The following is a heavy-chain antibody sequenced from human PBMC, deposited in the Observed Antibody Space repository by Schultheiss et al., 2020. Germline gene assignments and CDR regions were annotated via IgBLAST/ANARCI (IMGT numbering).Heavy chain of an antibody. V-gene: IGHV4-59*05. J-gene: IGHJ5*02. Sequence: SQTLSLTCTVSGGSISSYYWSWIRQPPGKGLEWIGSIYYSGSTYYNPSLKSRVTISVDTSKNQFSLKLSSVTAADTAVYYCAREVAAEYYGSGSYYKANWFDPWGQGTLVTVSS. CDR3: AREVAAEYYGSGSYYKANWFDP. CDR2: IYYSGST. D-gene: IGHD3-10*01. CDR1: GGSISSYY.